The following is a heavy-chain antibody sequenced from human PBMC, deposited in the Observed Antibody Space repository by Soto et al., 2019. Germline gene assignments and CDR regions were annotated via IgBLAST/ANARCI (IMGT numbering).Heavy chain of an antibody. J-gene: IGHJ4*02. Sequence: GGSLRLSCSASGFNFNSYTMNWVRQAPGKGLEWVSSISRFSDRTYYADSVKGRCAIFRANAENSVYLQVNSLRAEDTAVHYCAGVGGSYGKFNYFYYWGQGTPVTVSS. CDR2: ISRFSDRT. V-gene: IGHV3-21*06. D-gene: IGHD4-17*01. CDR3: AGVGGSYGKFNYFYY. CDR1: GFNFNSYT.